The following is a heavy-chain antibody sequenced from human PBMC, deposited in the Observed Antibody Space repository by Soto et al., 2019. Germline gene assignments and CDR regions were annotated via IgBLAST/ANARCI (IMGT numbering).Heavy chain of an antibody. CDR2: IYYSGST. J-gene: IGHJ3*02. D-gene: IGHD3-16*01. CDR3: ARSVRGSAFDI. CDR1: GGSISSYY. V-gene: IGHV4-59*01. Sequence: SETLSLTCTVSGGSISSYYWSWTRQPPGKGLEWIGYIYYSGSTNYNPSLKSRVTISVDTSKNQFSLKLSSVTAADTAVYYCARSVRGSAFDIWGQGTMVTVSS.